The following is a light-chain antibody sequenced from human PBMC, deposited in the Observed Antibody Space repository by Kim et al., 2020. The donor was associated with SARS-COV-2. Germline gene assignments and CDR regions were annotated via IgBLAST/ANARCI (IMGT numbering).Light chain of an antibody. J-gene: IGKJ1*01. V-gene: IGKV1-13*02. Sequence: AIQLAQSPSSLSASVGDRVTITCRASQGIGTSLAWYRQRPGKAPQLLMEGTATLESGVPSGFTGSGSGTDFILTISSLQPEDLATYYCQQFKSFPPTFGQGTKVDIK. CDR3: QQFKSFPPT. CDR2: GTA. CDR1: QGIGTS.